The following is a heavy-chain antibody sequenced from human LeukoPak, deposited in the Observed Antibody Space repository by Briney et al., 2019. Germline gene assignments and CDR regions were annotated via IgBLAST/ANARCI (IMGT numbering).Heavy chain of an antibody. V-gene: IGHV1-69*01. J-gene: IGHJ3*02. D-gene: IGHD3-3*01. CDR1: GGTFSSYA. CDR2: IIPIFGTA. Sequence: GSSVKVSCKASGGTFSSYAISWVRQAPGQGLEWMGGIIPIFGTANYAQKFQGRVTITADESTSTAYMELSSLRSEDTAVYYCAREGEAHTIFGVALINDAFDIWGQGTMVTVSS. CDR3: AREGEAHTIFGVALINDAFDI.